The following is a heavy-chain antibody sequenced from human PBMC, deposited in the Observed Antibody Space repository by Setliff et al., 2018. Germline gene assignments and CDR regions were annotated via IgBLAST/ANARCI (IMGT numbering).Heavy chain of an antibody. CDR1: GYTFTSYD. D-gene: IGHD2-2*01. J-gene: IGHJ4*02. V-gene: IGHV1-8*01. CDR2: MNPNSGNT. CDR3: ARGVGFSAAADY. Sequence: ASVKVSCKASGYTFTSYDINWVRQATGQGLEWMGWMNPNSGNTGYAQKFQGRVPMTRNTSISTAYMELNSLRSEDTAVYYCARGVGFSAAADYWGQGTLVTVSS.